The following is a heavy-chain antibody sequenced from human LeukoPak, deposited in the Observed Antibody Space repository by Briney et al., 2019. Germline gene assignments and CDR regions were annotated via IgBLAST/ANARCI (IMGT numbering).Heavy chain of an antibody. Sequence: GGSLRLSCAASGFTFSSYWMSRVRQAPGKGLEWVANIKQDGSEKYYVDSVKGRYTISRDNAKNSLYLQMNSLRAEDTAVYYCARDRYSYGPYYYYGMDVWGQGTTVTVSS. CDR3: ARDRYSYGPYYYYGMDV. CDR2: IKQDGSEK. CDR1: GFTFSSYW. V-gene: IGHV3-7*01. D-gene: IGHD5-18*01. J-gene: IGHJ6*02.